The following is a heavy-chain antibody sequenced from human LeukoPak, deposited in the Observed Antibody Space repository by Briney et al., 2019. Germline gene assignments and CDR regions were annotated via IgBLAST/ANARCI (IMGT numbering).Heavy chain of an antibody. CDR1: GYTFTSYY. V-gene: IGHV1-46*01. J-gene: IGHJ4*02. CDR3: ARDLGYYDSSGYLVY. D-gene: IGHD3-22*01. Sequence: GASVKVSCKASGYTFTSYYMHWVRQSPGQGLEWMGIINPSGGSTSYAQKFQGRVTMTRDTSTSTVYMELSSLRSEDTAVYYCARDLGYYDSSGYLVYWGQGTLVTVSS. CDR2: INPSGGST.